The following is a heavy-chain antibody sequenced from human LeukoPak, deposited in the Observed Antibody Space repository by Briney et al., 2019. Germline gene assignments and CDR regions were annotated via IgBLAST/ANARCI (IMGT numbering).Heavy chain of an antibody. CDR1: GGSFSGYY. V-gene: IGHV4-34*01. CDR2: INHSGST. CDR3: ARYSPLLRYFDY. Sequence: TASETLSLTCAVYGGSFSGYYWSWIRQPPGKGLEWIGEINHSGSTNYNPSLKSRVTISVDTSKNQFSLKLSSVTAADTAVYYCARYSPLLRYFDYWGQGTLVTVSS. D-gene: IGHD3-9*01. J-gene: IGHJ4*02.